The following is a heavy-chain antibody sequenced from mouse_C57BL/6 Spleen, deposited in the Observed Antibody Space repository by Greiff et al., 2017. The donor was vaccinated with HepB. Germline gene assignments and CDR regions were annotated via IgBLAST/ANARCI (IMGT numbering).Heavy chain of an antibody. Sequence: EVKLQESGPGLVKPSQSLSLTCSVTGYSITSGYYWNWIRQFPGNKLEWMGYISYDGSNNYNPSLKNRISITRDTSKNQFFLKLNSVTTEDTATYYCASTTGSYWYFDVWGTGTTVTVSS. CDR1: GYSITSGYY. CDR3: ASTTGSYWYFDV. J-gene: IGHJ1*03. CDR2: ISYDGSN. D-gene: IGHD4-1*02. V-gene: IGHV3-6*01.